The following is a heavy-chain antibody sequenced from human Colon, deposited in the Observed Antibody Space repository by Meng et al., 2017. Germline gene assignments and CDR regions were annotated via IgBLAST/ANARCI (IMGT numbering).Heavy chain of an antibody. CDR2: IYYSGAT. J-gene: IGHJ3*01. Sequence: VQLQGSGPGLVKPSETLSLICTVAGDSISAYYWNWIRQPPGKGLEWIGYIYYSGATKYSPSLKSRVTISVDRSRNQFSLKLTSVTAADTAVYYCARDHTFDVWGQGTMVTVSS. CDR3: ARDHTFDV. CDR1: GDSISAYY. V-gene: IGHV4-59*01.